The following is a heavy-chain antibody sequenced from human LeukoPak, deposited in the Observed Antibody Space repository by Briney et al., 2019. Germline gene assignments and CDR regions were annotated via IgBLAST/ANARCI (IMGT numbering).Heavy chain of an antibody. CDR3: ARGGDYKNDY. CDR2: ISGSGGST. Sequence: GGSLRLSCAASGFTFSSYAMSWVRQAPGKGLEWVSAISGSGGSTYYADSVKGRFTISRDNAKNTLYLQMNNLRAEDTAVYYCARGGDYKNDYWGQGTLVTVSS. CDR1: GFTFSSYA. V-gene: IGHV3-23*01. D-gene: IGHD4-17*01. J-gene: IGHJ4*02.